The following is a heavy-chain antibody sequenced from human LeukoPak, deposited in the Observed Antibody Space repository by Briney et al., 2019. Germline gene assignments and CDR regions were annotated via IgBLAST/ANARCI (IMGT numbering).Heavy chain of an antibody. CDR2: IYSGGNT. CDR1: GFTVSSNY. D-gene: IGHD1-1*01. Sequence: GGSLRLSCAASGFTVSSNYMGWVRQAPGKGLEYVSVIYSGGNTYYAGSVKGRFTISRDNSKNTVYLQMNSLRAEDTAVFYCARLVATTGRLYFDYWGQGNLVTVSS. CDR3: ARLVATTGRLYFDY. V-gene: IGHV3-53*01. J-gene: IGHJ4*02.